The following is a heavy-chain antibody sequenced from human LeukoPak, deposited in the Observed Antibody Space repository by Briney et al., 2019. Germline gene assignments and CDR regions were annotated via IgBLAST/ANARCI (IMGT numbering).Heavy chain of an antibody. CDR1: GYTFTGYY. D-gene: IGHD4-17*01. CDR3: AGEGGQMTTVTAAAFDI. V-gene: IGHV1-46*01. J-gene: IGHJ3*02. CDR2: INPSGGST. Sequence: EPSLKVSCKASGYTFTGYYMHWVRQAPGQGLEWMGIINPSGGSTSYAQKFQGRVTMTRDTSTSTVYMELSSLRSEDTAVYYCAGEGGQMTTVTAAAFDIWGQGTMVTVSP.